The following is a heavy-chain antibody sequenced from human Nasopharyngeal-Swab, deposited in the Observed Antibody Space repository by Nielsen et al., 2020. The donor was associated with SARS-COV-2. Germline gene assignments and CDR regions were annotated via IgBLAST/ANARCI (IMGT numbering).Heavy chain of an antibody. CDR2: ISTRSSTI. D-gene: IGHD3-16*02. J-gene: IGHJ4*02. CDR1: GFTFSSDS. V-gene: IGHV3-48*02. CDR3: ARDPYDYVWGSYRYMGDY. Sequence: GESLTVSGAASGFTFSSDSMNWFRQAPGKGLEWVSYISTRSSTIYYADSVKGRFTISRDNAKNSLYLQMNSLRYEDTAVYYCARDPYDYVWGSYRYMGDYWGQGTLVTVSS.